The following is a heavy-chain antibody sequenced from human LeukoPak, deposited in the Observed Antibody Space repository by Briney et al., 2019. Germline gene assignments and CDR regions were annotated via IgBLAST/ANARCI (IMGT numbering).Heavy chain of an antibody. V-gene: IGHV4-30-4*01. D-gene: IGHD3-22*01. J-gene: IGHJ3*02. CDR2: IYYSGST. CDR3: ARGTYYYDSSGYPKDAFDI. CDR1: GGSISSGDYY. Sequence: SETLSLTCTVSGGSISSGDYYWSWIRQPPGKGLEWIGYIYYSGSTYYNPSLKSRVTISVDTSKNQFSLKLSSVTAADTAVYYCARGTYYYDSSGYPKDAFDIWGQGKMVTVSS.